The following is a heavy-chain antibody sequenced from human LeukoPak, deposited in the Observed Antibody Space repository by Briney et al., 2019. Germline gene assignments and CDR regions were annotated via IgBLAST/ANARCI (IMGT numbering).Heavy chain of an antibody. CDR1: GGPISSYY. Sequence: SETLSLTCTVSGGPISSYYWSWIRQPPGKGLEWIGYIYYSGSTNYNPSLKSRVTISVDTSKNQFSLKLSSVTAADTAVYYCARAPRQWLVRGFDYWGQGTLVTVSS. CDR3: ARAPRQWLVRGFDY. CDR2: IYYSGST. J-gene: IGHJ4*02. V-gene: IGHV4-59*12. D-gene: IGHD6-19*01.